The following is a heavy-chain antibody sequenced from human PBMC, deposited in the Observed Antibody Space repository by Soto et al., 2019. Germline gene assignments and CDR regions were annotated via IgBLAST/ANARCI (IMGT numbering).Heavy chain of an antibody. CDR3: TRGWAVSGRRGFEP. D-gene: IGHD6-19*01. Sequence: GGPLRLSCTVSGSTVWVYLMTLSRQAQGKGLEWVGFTRSKAYGGTTEYAASVKGRFTISRDDSKSIAYLQMNSLKTEDTAVYYRTRGWAVSGRRGFEPWGQGTLVPVSS. V-gene: IGHV3-49*03. CDR2: TRSKAYGGTT. J-gene: IGHJ5*02. CDR1: GSTVWVYL.